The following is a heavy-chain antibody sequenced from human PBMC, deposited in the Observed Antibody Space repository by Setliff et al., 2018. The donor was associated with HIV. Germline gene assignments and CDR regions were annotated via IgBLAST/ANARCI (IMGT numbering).Heavy chain of an antibody. J-gene: IGHJ3*01. Sequence: PSETLSLTCSVSGASIRSDRMYWSWIRRPPGQRLEWIGFISFAGHINYNPSLSSRVTVSRDTSRNQLSMTLTSVTASDTAVYYCARFFGWGAFNVWGQGTVVTVSS. CDR1: GASIRSDRMY. CDR3: ARFFGWGAFNV. CDR2: ISFAGHI. V-gene: IGHV4-61*01. D-gene: IGHD6-19*01.